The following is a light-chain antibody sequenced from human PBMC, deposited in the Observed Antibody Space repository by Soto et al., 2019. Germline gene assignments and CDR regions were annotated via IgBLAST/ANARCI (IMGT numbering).Light chain of an antibody. J-gene: IGKJ5*01. CDR2: GAS. Sequence: ELVLTQSPGTVSLSPGERAILSFRASQSLSSSYLAWYQQKPGQAPRLLIYGASTRATGIPDRFSGSGSGTDFTLTINSVAPEDFAVHYCHQYVSFPNTFGQATRLEIK. CDR1: QSLSSSY. CDR3: HQYVSFPNT. V-gene: IGKV3-20*01.